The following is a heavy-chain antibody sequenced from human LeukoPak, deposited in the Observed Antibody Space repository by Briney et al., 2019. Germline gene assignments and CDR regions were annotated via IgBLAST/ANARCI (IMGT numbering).Heavy chain of an antibody. V-gene: IGHV3-23*01. CDR2: ISGSGGST. J-gene: IGHJ4*02. Sequence: GGSLRLSCTVSGFTFSGHWMNWVRQAPGKGLEWVSAISGSGGSTYYADSVKGRFTISRDNSRDTLYLQMNSLRAEDTAVYYCAKGYYDYVWGSYYFDYWGQGTLVTVSS. CDR3: AKGYYDYVWGSYYFDY. D-gene: IGHD3-16*01. CDR1: GFTFSGHW.